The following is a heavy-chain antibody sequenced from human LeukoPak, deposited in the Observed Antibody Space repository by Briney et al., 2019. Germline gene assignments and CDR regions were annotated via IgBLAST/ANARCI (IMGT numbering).Heavy chain of an antibody. CDR3: ARARGYFDSSGYPSYHFDI. Sequence: GASVKVSCRSSGYTFTDYHVHWVRQAPGQGFEWMGWIHRDSGDTNYAQNFQGRVVMTRDTSINTGYMELTGLRSDDTAIYYCARARGYFDSSGYPSYHFDIWGQGTMVTVSS. V-gene: IGHV1-2*02. CDR2: IHRDSGDT. CDR1: GYTFTDYH. D-gene: IGHD3-22*01. J-gene: IGHJ3*02.